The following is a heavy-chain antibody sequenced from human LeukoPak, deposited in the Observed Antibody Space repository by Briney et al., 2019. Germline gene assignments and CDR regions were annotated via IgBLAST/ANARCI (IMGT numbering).Heavy chain of an antibody. CDR3: ARVYKYCSGTSCYRFDP. CDR2: IDHSGST. D-gene: IGHD2-2*01. V-gene: IGHV4-4*02. Sequence: SDTLSLTCAVSGGSITSSNWWSWVRQPPGKGLEWMGEIDHSGSTKYNPSLKSRATISVDKSKNQFSLKLTSVTAADTAVYYCARVYKYCSGTSCYRFDPWGQGTLVTVSS. CDR1: GGSITSSNW. J-gene: IGHJ5*02.